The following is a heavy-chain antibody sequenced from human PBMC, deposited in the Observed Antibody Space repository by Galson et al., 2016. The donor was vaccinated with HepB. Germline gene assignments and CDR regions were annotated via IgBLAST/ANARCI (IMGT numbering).Heavy chain of an antibody. CDR3: ARSPLWGRPTFSS. CDR2: TYYRSKWYN. V-gene: IGHV6-1*01. Sequence: CAISGDSVSSPGASWNWIRQSPSRGLEWLGRTYYRSKWYNSYVVSVEGRITINPDTSKNQFSLQLNSVTPEDTAVYYCARSPLWGRPTFSSWGQGTLVTVSS. J-gene: IGHJ5*02. CDR1: GDSVSSPGAS. D-gene: IGHD2/OR15-2a*01.